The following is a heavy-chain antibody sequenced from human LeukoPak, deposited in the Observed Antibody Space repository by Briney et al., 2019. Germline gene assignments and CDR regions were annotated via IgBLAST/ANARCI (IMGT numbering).Heavy chain of an antibody. Sequence: PSETLSLTCAVSGDSVSSSHWGRWVRHPPRKVLEWIVEIYHSGSTNYNPSLKSRVTISVDKSKNQFSLKLSSVTAADTAVYYCAREWNSGLLHWGQGTLVTVSS. D-gene: IGHD1/OR15-1a*01. CDR3: AREWNSGLLH. CDR1: GDSVSSSHW. CDR2: IYHSGST. V-gene: IGHV4-4*02. J-gene: IGHJ1*01.